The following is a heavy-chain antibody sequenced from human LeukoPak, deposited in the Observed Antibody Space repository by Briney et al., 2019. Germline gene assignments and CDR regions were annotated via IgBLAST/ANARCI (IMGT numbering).Heavy chain of an antibody. J-gene: IGHJ6*02. Sequence: ASVKVSCKASGYSFTDYYIHWVRQAPGQGLEWMAWISPKSGGTNYAQRFQGRVTMTRDMSTSTAYMELRSLRSDDTAVYYCARVKPKWELPGYYGMDVWGRGTTVTVSS. V-gene: IGHV1-2*02. CDR1: GYSFTDYY. D-gene: IGHD1-26*01. CDR3: ARVKPKWELPGYYGMDV. CDR2: ISPKSGGT.